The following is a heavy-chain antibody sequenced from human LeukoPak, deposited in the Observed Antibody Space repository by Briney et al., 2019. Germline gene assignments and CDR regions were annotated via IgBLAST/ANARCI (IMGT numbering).Heavy chain of an antibody. CDR3: ARDGVISKLLWFGELFGWFDP. CDR2: ISYDGSNK. J-gene: IGHJ5*02. Sequence: GGSLRLSCAASGFSFSTYAMSWVRQAPGKGLEWVAVISYDGSNKYYADSVKGRFTISRDNSKNTLYLQMNSLRAEDTAVYYCARDGVISKLLWFGELFGWFDPWGQGTLVTVSS. CDR1: GFSFSTYA. D-gene: IGHD3-10*01. V-gene: IGHV3-30-3*01.